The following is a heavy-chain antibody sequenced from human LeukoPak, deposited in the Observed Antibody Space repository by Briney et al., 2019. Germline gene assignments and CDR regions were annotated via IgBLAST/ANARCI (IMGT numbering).Heavy chain of an antibody. V-gene: IGHV5-51*01. CDR1: GYSFTHYW. D-gene: IGHD3-3*01. J-gene: IGHJ5*01. CDR2: IYPGDSDT. CDR3: ARRIAIFGDGNWFDF. Sequence: GESLKISCKGSGYSFTHYWIGWVRQMPGKGLEWMGVIYPGDSDTRYSPSFQGQVTISTDESIGTAYLQWSILKPSDTAMYYCARRIAIFGDGNWFDFWGQGTLVTVSS.